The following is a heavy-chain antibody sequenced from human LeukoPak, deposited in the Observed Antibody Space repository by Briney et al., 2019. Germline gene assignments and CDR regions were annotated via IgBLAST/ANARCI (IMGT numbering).Heavy chain of an antibody. D-gene: IGHD3-22*01. V-gene: IGHV5-51*01. CDR3: ARRVEDYYDSSGYYYSN. J-gene: IGHJ4*02. Sequence: AGESLKISCKGSGYSFTSYWIGWVRQMPGKGLEWMGIIYPGDSDTRYSPSFQGQVTISTDKSISTAYLQWSSLKASDTAMYYCARRVEDYYDSSGYYYSNWGQGTLVTVSS. CDR1: GYSFTSYW. CDR2: IYPGDSDT.